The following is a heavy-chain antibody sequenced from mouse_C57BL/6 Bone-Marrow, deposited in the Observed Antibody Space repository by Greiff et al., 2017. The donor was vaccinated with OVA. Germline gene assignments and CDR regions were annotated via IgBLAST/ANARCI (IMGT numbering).Heavy chain of an antibody. V-gene: IGHV14-4*01. CDR3: TTSFSTVVDSDY. D-gene: IGHD1-1*01. J-gene: IGHJ2*01. CDR1: GFNIKDDY. Sequence: VQLQQSGAELVRPGASVKLSCTASGFNIKDDYMHWVKQRPEQGLEWIGWIDPENGDTEYASKFQGKATITADTSSNTAYLQLSSLTSEDTAVYYCTTSFSTVVDSDYWGQGTTLTVSS. CDR2: IDPENGDT.